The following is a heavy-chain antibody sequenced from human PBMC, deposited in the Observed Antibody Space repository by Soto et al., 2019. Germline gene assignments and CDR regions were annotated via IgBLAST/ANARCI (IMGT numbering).Heavy chain of an antibody. D-gene: IGHD6-19*01. CDR1: GFTFSNYY. CDR2: ISSTGRTI. J-gene: IGHJ4*02. V-gene: IGHV3-11*01. CDR3: ARSYSSGWEFDY. Sequence: GGSLRLSCGASGFTFSNYYMSWIRQAPGKGLEWVSYISSTGRTIYYADSVKGRFTVSRDNAQNSLSLKLNSLRVEDTAVYYCARSYSSGWEFDYWGQGTQVTGSS.